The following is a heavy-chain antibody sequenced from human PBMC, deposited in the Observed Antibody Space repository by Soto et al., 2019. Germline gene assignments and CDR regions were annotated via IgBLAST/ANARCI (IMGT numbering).Heavy chain of an antibody. Sequence: GGSLRLSCAASGFTFSSYSMNWVRQAPGKGLEWVSSISSSSSYIYYADSVKGRFTISRDNAKNSLYLQMNSLRAEDTAVYYCAREVGYCSSTSCALWGSGSPSYFDYWGQGTLVTVSS. V-gene: IGHV3-21*01. D-gene: IGHD2-2*01. CDR3: AREVGYCSSTSCALWGSGSPSYFDY. J-gene: IGHJ4*02. CDR2: ISSSSSYI. CDR1: GFTFSSYS.